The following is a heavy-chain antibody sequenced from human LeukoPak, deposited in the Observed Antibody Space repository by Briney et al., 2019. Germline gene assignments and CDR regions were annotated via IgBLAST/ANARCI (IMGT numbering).Heavy chain of an antibody. Sequence: SETLSLTCSVSGDSISLSFYYWGWIRQPPGKALEWIGSVYYSGTTSYNPSLKSRVTISVAMSKNHFSLRLRSVTAADTAMYYCARGTLYRGWSYYLDFWGQGSQVTVSS. J-gene: IGHJ4*02. D-gene: IGHD6-19*01. CDR1: GDSISLSFYY. CDR3: ARGTLYRGWSYYLDF. V-gene: IGHV4-39*07. CDR2: VYYSGTT.